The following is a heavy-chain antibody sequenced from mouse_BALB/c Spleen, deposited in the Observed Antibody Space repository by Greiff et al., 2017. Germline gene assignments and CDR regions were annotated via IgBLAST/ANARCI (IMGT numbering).Heavy chain of an antibody. D-gene: IGHD2-1*01. CDR2: ISYSGST. J-gene: IGHJ3*01. Sequence: EVQLVESGPSLVKPSQTLSLTCSVTGDSITSGYWNWIRKFPGNKLEYMGYISYSGSTYYNPSLKSRISITRDTSKNQYYLQLNSVTTEDTATYYCARSAYGNPWCAYWGQGTLVTVSA. CDR3: ARSAYGNPWCAY. CDR1: GDSITSGY. V-gene: IGHV3-8*02.